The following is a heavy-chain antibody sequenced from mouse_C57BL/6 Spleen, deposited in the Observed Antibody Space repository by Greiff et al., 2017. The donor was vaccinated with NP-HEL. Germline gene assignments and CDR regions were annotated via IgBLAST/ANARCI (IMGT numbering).Heavy chain of an antibody. V-gene: IGHV5-17*01. Sequence: EVMLVESGGGLVKPGGSLKLSCAASGFTFSDYGMHWVRQAPEKGLEWVAYISSGSSTIYYADTVKGRFTISRDNAKNTLFLQITSLRSEDTAMYYCARWVPARHYAMDYWGQGTSVTVAS. CDR1: GFTFSDYG. CDR2: ISSGSSTI. CDR3: ARWVPARHYAMDY. J-gene: IGHJ4*01.